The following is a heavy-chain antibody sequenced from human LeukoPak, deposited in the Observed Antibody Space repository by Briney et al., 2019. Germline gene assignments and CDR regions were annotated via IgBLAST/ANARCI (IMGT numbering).Heavy chain of an antibody. CDR1: GYTFTSYG. CDR2: ISAYNGNT. J-gene: IGHJ5*02. Sequence: ASVTVSCKASGYTFTSYGISWVRQAPGQGLEWMGWISAYNGNTNYAQKLQGRVTMTTDTSTSTAYMELRSLRSDDTAVYYCARAAYCGGDCYVFDPWDQGTLVTVSS. D-gene: IGHD2-21*02. CDR3: ARAAYCGGDCYVFDP. V-gene: IGHV1-18*01.